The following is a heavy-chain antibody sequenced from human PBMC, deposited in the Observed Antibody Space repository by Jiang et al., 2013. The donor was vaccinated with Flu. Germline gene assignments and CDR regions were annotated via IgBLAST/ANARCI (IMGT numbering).Heavy chain of an antibody. CDR2: IYYSGST. Sequence: PGLVKPSETLSLTCTVSGGSISSYYWSWIRQPPGKGLEWIGYIYYSGSTNYNPSLKSRVTISVDTSKNQFSLKLSSVTAADTAVYYCARRIQLWNSYWYFDLWGRGTLVTVSS. CDR3: ARRIQLWNSYWYFDL. CDR1: GGSISSYY. V-gene: IGHV4-59*08. J-gene: IGHJ2*01. D-gene: IGHD5-18*01.